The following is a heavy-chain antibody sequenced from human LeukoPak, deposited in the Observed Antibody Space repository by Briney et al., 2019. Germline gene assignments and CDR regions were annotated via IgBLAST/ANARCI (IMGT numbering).Heavy chain of an antibody. CDR3: ANGILWFGELRQDY. CDR2: ISGSGGGT. Sequence: GGSLRLSCAASGFTFSNYAMSWVRQAPGKGLEWVSAISGSGGGTYYTDSVKGRFTISRDNSKNTLYLQMNSLRAEDTAVDYCANGILWFGELRQDYWGQGTLVTVSS. V-gene: IGHV3-23*01. J-gene: IGHJ4*02. CDR1: GFTFSNYA. D-gene: IGHD3-10*01.